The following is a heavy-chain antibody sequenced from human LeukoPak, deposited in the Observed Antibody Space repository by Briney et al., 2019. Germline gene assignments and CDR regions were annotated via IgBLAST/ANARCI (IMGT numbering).Heavy chain of an antibody. CDR1: GGSISSSSYY. CDR2: IYYSGST. V-gene: IGHV4-39*01. J-gene: IGHJ3*02. CDR3: ARGSSYGSGSYYIGAFDI. Sequence: SETLSLTCTVSGGSISSSSYYWGWIRQPPGKGLEWIGSIYYSGSTYYNPSLKSRVTISVDTSKNQFSLKLSSVTAADTAVYYCARGSSYGSGSYYIGAFDIWGQGTMVTVSS. D-gene: IGHD3-10*01.